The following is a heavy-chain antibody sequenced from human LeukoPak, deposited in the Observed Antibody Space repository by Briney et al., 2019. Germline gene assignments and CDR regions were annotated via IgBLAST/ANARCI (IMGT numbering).Heavy chain of an antibody. D-gene: IGHD3-10*01. CDR1: GFTFSSHG. J-gene: IGHJ4*02. V-gene: IGHV3-30*02. Sequence: GGSLRLSCAASGFTFSSHGMHWVRQAPGKGLEWVAFIRYDGSNKYYADSVKGRFTISRDNSKNTLFLQMNSLRAEDTAVYYCAPSPNYGSGTSGNWGQGTLVTVPS. CDR2: IRYDGSNK. CDR3: APSPNYGSGTSGN.